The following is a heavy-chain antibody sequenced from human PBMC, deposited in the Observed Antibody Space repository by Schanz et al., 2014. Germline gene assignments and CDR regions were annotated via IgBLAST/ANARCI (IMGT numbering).Heavy chain of an antibody. CDR3: VPMSIAAH. CDR2: ISSTSSYI. D-gene: IGHD6-6*01. V-gene: IGHV3-21*01. Sequence: EVQLVESGGGLVKPGGSLRLSCAASGSTSSNNSRNWVRQAPGKGLEWVSSISSTSSYIFYADSVKGRFTISRDNAKNSLYLQMNSLRAEDTAVYYCVPMSIAAHWGQGTLVTVSS. J-gene: IGHJ4*02. CDR1: GSTSSNNS.